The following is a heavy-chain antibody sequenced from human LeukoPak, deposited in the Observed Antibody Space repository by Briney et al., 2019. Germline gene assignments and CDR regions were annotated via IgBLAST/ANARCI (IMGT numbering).Heavy chain of an antibody. D-gene: IGHD3-3*01. V-gene: IGHV3-23*01. Sequence: GGSLRLSCAASGFSFSNYAMNWVRQAPGKGLEWVPGVSGSGGSTKYADSVKGRFTISRDNSKNTLYLQMSSLRVEDTAVYYCAKDRVFGILIGGGFDHWGQGPQHSVSS. CDR1: GFSFSNYA. CDR2: VSGSGGST. J-gene: IGHJ4*02. CDR3: AKDRVFGILIGGGFDH.